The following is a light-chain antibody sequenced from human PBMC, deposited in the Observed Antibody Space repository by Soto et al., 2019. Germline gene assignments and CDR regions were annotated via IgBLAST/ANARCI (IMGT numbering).Light chain of an antibody. V-gene: IGLV1-47*01. J-gene: IGLJ3*02. CDR1: SSNIGSNY. CDR2: RNN. Sequence: QSVLTQPPSASGTPGQRVTISCSGSSSNIGSNYVYWYQQLPGTAPKLLIYRNNQRPSGVPDRCSGSTSGTSASLAISGLRSEDEADYYCAAWDDSLSGWVFGGGTKLTVL. CDR3: AAWDDSLSGWV.